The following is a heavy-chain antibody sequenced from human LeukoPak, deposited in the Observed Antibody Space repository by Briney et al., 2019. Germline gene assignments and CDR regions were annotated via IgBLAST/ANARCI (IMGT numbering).Heavy chain of an antibody. J-gene: IGHJ6*02. CDR3: ARVGSLNYYDSSGYYSPYGMDV. CDR2: ISSSSSYT. D-gene: IGHD3-22*01. Sequence: PGGSLRLSCAASGFTFSDYYMSWIRQAPGKGLQRVSYISSSSSYTNYADSVKGRFTISRDNAKSSLYLQMNSLRAEDTAVYYCARVGSLNYYDSSGYYSPYGMDVWGQGTTVTVSS. V-gene: IGHV3-11*06. CDR1: GFTFSDYY.